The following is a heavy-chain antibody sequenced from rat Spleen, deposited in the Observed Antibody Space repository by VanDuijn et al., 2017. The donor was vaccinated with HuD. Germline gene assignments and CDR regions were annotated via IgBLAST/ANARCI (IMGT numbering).Heavy chain of an antibody. CDR3: ARCAGYNYYVMDA. D-gene: IGHD1-9*01. Sequence: VQLQESGPGLVKPSQSLSLTCSVTGYSITSNYWGWIRKFPGNKMEWMGYISYSGSTSYNPSLKSRISITRDTSKNQFFLQLNSVTTEDTATYYCARCAGYNYYVMDAWGQGASVTVSS. J-gene: IGHJ4*01. CDR1: GYSITSNY. V-gene: IGHV3-1*01. CDR2: ISYSGST.